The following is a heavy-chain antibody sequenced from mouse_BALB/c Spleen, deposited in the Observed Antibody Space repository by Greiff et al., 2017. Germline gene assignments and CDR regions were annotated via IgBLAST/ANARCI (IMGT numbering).Heavy chain of an antibody. D-gene: IGHD1-1*01. J-gene: IGHJ1*01. Sequence: VQVVESGPGLVAPSQSLSITCTVSGFSLTSYGVHWVRQPPGKGLEWLGVLWAGGSTNYNSALLSRLSIIKDNSKSQVFLKMSSLQTDDTAMYYCARDYYGSIYWYCDVGGAGTTVTVSS. V-gene: IGHV2-9*02. CDR2: LWAGGST. CDR3: ARDYYGSIYWYCDV. CDR1: GFSLTSYG.